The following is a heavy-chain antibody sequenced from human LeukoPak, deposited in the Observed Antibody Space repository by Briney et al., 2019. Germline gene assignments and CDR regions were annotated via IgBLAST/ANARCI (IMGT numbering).Heavy chain of an antibody. CDR2: IGGTHDTI. CDR1: GFTFSTYS. J-gene: IGHJ4*02. CDR3: VRISYGDYVVGY. V-gene: IGHV3-48*01. Sequence: GGSLRLSCAASGFTFSTYSMNWVRQAPGKGLEWISYIGGTHDTIIYADSVKGRFTISRDNSKNTLYLQMNSLRAEDTAVYYCVRISYGDYVVGYWGQGALVTVSS. D-gene: IGHD4-17*01.